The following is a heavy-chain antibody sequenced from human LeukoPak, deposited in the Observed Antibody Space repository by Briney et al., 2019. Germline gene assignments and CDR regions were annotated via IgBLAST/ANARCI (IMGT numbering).Heavy chain of an antibody. V-gene: IGHV3-53*01. Sequence: GGSLRLSWAASGFTVSSNYMSWVRQAPGKGLEWVLVIYSGGSTYYADSVKGRFTISRDNSKNTLYLQMNSLRAEDTAVYYCARDLAGWYGHWGQGTLVTVSS. CDR2: IYSGGST. CDR1: GFTVSSNY. J-gene: IGHJ4*02. CDR3: ARDLAGWYGH. D-gene: IGHD6-19*01.